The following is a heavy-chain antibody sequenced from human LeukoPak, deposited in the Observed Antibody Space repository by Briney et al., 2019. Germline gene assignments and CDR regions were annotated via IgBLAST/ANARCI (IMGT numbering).Heavy chain of an antibody. CDR2: IKHDGSEK. Sequence: GGSLRLSCAASGFIFTNYFMSWVRQAPGKGLEWVASIKHDGSEKYYVDSVKGRFTVSRDSSKNTLYLQMNSLRAEDTAVYYCAREVWSSSRYYYFDYWGQGTLVTVSS. CDR1: GFIFTNYF. CDR3: AREVWSSSRYYYFDY. D-gene: IGHD6-13*01. V-gene: IGHV3-7*03. J-gene: IGHJ4*02.